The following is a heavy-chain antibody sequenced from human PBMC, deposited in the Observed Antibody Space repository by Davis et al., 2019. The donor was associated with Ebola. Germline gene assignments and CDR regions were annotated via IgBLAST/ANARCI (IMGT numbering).Heavy chain of an antibody. D-gene: IGHD1-1*01. Sequence: ASVPVPCQASGYTFTAYYMHWVRQPPAPGLEWMGRINPNSGGTNYAQKFPGRVTMNRDTSISTAYMELSRLRSDDTDVYYCARAQCPTTSDHWGQGTMVTVSS. V-gene: IGHV1-2*05. CDR2: INPNSGGT. CDR1: GYTFTAYY. J-gene: IGHJ4*02. CDR3: ARAQCPTTSDH.